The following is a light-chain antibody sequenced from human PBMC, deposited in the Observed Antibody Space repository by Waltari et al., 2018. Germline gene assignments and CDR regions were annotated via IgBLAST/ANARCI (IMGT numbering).Light chain of an antibody. CDR2: KGN. CDR1: SGSVSSTSY. CDR3: SIYMGSGIWV. J-gene: IGLJ3*02. Sequence: QTVVTQEPSLSVSPGGTVTLTCALSSGSVSSTSYATWYQKTPGQPPRTLVYKGNIRSSGVPDRLSGTILGNKAALTIPGAQADDESDYYCSIYMGSGIWVFGGGTKLTVL. V-gene: IGLV8-61*01.